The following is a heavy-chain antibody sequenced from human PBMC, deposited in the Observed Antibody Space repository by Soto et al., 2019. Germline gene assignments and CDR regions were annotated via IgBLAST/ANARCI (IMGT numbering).Heavy chain of an antibody. D-gene: IGHD2-2*02. J-gene: IGHJ6*02. CDR1: GFTFSSYG. Sequence: LRLSCAASGFTFSSYGMNWVRQAPGKGLEWVSYISSSGSTIYYADSVKGRFTISRDNAKNSLYLQMDSLRAEDTAVYYCARERIVVVPAAIPNYYYYGMYVWGQGTTVTVS. V-gene: IGHV3-48*03. CDR2: ISSSGSTI. CDR3: ARERIVVVPAAIPNYYYYGMYV.